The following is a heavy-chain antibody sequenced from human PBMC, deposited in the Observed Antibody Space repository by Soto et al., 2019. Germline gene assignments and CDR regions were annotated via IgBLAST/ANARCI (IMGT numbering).Heavy chain of an antibody. D-gene: IGHD5-12*01. V-gene: IGHV3-11*01. Sequence: SGGSLRLSCAASVFTLSDYYMSWIRQAPGKGLEWVSYISSSGGTIYYADSVKGRFTISRDNAKNSLYLQMNSLRAEDTAVYYCARDRRDGYNYYDYWGQGTLVTVSS. CDR3: ARDRRDGYNYYDY. CDR2: ISSSGGTI. J-gene: IGHJ4*02. CDR1: VFTLSDYY.